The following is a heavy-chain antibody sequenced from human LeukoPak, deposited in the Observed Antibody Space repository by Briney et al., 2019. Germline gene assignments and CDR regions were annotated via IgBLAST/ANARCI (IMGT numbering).Heavy chain of an antibody. CDR1: GYTFNTYG. V-gene: IGHV1-18*01. CDR2: ISPYNGNT. J-gene: IGHJ4*02. D-gene: IGHD3-22*01. CDR3: ARGPHESSGYPDD. Sequence: GASVKVSCKASGYTFNTYGITWVRQAPGQGLEWMGWISPYNGNTNYAQKFQGRVTLTTDTSTSTAYMELRSLRSDDTAVYYCARGPHESSGYPDDWGQGTLVTVSS.